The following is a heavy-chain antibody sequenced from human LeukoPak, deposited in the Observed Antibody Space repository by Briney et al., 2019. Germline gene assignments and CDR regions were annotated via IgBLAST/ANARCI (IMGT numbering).Heavy chain of an antibody. Sequence: ASVNVSCKASGYTFTNYDFNWVRQATGQRPEWMGWMSPNSGDTGYAQKFQDRVTMTRNTSISTAYMELSSLRSDDTAVYYCARGPPNWGYDYWGPGTLVTVSS. CDR3: ARGPPNWGYDY. CDR1: GYTFTNYD. CDR2: MSPNSGDT. V-gene: IGHV1-8*01. D-gene: IGHD7-27*01. J-gene: IGHJ4*02.